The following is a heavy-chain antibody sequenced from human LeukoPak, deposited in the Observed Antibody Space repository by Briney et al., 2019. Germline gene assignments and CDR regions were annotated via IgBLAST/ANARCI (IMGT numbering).Heavy chain of an antibody. CDR3: AKSNGYGLIDI. J-gene: IGHJ3*02. V-gene: IGHV4-39*07. Sequence: SETLSLTCTVSSGSISTSNYYWGWVRQPPGKALEWIGNIFYSGSTYYSPSLKSRVTISLDTSRNQFSLKLNSVTAADTAVYYCAKSNGYGLIDIGGQVTMVTVSS. CDR1: SGSISTSNYY. CDR2: IFYSGST. D-gene: IGHD3-10*01.